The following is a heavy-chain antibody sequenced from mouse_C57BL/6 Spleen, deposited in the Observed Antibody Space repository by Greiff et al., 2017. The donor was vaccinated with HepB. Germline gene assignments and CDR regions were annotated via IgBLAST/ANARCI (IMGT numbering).Heavy chain of an antibody. Sequence: QVQLQQSGAELVKPGASVKISCKASGYAFSSYWMNWVKQRPGKGLEWIGQIYPGDGDTNYNGKFKGKATLTADKSSSTAYMQLSSLTSEDSAVYFCARGGDGYYKGDFDYWGQGTTLTVSS. D-gene: IGHD2-3*01. J-gene: IGHJ2*01. CDR1: GYAFSSYW. CDR3: ARGGDGYYKGDFDY. V-gene: IGHV1-80*01. CDR2: IYPGDGDT.